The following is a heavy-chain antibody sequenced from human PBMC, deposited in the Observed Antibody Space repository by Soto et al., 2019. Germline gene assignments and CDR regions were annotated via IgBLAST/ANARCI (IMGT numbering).Heavy chain of an antibody. Sequence: GGSLRLSCVASGFTFSDYAMSWVRQAPGKGLEWVSAISGRDFKIHYADSVKGRFTISRDDSENTVYLQMNSLRAEDTAIYYCAPIVVVSATGIDYWGQGTLVTVSS. J-gene: IGHJ4*02. CDR3: APIVVVSATGIDY. CDR1: GFTFSDYA. V-gene: IGHV3-23*01. D-gene: IGHD2-15*01. CDR2: ISGRDFKI.